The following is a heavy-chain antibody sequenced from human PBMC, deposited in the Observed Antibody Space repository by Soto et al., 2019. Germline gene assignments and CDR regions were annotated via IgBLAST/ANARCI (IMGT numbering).Heavy chain of an antibody. CDR1: GGAINSYY. CDR2: IYSSGST. Sequence: ASETLSLTCTVSGGAINSYYWTWIRQPAGNGLEWIGRIYSSGSTKYNPSLQSRVTMSLDTSKNQFSLRLTSVTAADTAVYYCARGQRFSDWFDPWGQGTLVTVSS. CDR3: ARGQRFSDWFDP. D-gene: IGHD3-3*01. J-gene: IGHJ5*02. V-gene: IGHV4-4*07.